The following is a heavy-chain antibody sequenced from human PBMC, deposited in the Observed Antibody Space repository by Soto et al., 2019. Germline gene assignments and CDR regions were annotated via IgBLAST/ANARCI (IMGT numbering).Heavy chain of an antibody. CDR3: AKGPSRSGGSADDAFDI. D-gene: IGHD2-15*01. V-gene: IGHV3-23*01. Sequence: EVQLLESGGGLVQPGGSLRLSCAASGFTFSSYAMSWVRQAPGKGLEWVSAISGSGGSTYYADSVKGRFTISRDNSKNTLDLQMNSLRAEDTAVYYCAKGPSRSGGSADDAFDIWGQGTMVTVSS. CDR1: GFTFSSYA. CDR2: ISGSGGST. J-gene: IGHJ3*02.